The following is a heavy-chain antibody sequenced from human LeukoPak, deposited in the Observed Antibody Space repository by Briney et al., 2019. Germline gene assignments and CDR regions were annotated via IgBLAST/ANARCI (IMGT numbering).Heavy chain of an antibody. Sequence: SETLSLTCTVSGDSFTSVTDYWAWIRQPPGKGLEWIASGDYSGGTYYNPSLESRVAISADMSKNQISLKLTSVTGADTAVYYCARDWGAIPYGMDVWGQGTTVTVSS. D-gene: IGHD1-26*01. CDR3: ARDWGAIPYGMDV. CDR2: GDYSGGT. CDR1: GDSFTSVTDY. V-gene: IGHV4-39*07. J-gene: IGHJ6*02.